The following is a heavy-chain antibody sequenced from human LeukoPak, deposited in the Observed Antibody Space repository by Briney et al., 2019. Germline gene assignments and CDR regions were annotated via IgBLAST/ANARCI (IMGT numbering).Heavy chain of an antibody. D-gene: IGHD6-13*01. CDR2: IYYSGST. CDR1: GGSISSYY. V-gene: IGHV4-59*08. J-gene: IGHJ5*02. Sequence: SENLSLTCTVSGGSISSYYWSWIRQPPGKGLEWIGYIYYSGSTNYNPSLKSRVTISVDTSKNQFSLKLSSVTAADTAVYYCARASRVAAAGTGWFDPWGQGTLVTVSS. CDR3: ARASRVAAAGTGWFDP.